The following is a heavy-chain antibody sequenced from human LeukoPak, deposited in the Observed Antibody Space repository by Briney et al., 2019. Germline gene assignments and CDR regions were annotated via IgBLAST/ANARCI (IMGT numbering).Heavy chain of an antibody. Sequence: GWSLRHSRAASRFTLSSYWMSWVRLAPARGGEGVANIKGDGSEKWYAGSVKGRSTISRDNAQNSVHLQMNRLRAEDTAVYHCARDEYRSRWLHPWGQGTLVTVTS. D-gene: IGHD5-24*01. CDR1: RFTLSSYW. CDR2: IKGDGSEK. J-gene: IGHJ5*02. CDR3: ARDEYRSRWLHP. V-gene: IGHV3-7*01.